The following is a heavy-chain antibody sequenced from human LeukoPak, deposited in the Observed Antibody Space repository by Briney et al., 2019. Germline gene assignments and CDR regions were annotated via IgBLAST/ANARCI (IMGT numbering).Heavy chain of an antibody. V-gene: IGHV4-39*07. CDR3: ARGEGSSYPFDY. CDR2: IYYSGST. Sequence: SETLSLTCTVSGGSISSSSYYWGWIRQPPGKGLEWIGSIYYSGSTYYNPSLKSRVTISVDTSKNQFSLNLSSVTAADTAVYFCARGEGSSYPFDYWGQGTLVTVSS. D-gene: IGHD2-2*01. J-gene: IGHJ4*02. CDR1: GGSISSSSYY.